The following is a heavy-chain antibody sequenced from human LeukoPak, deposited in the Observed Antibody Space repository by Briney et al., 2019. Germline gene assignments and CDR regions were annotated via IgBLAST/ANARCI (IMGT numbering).Heavy chain of an antibody. CDR2: ISGLGGAT. CDR1: GFNFRTYG. D-gene: IGHD3-16*01. CDR3: AKDRRLRLGEFLGRKETNWFDP. V-gene: IGHV3-23*01. J-gene: IGHJ5*02. Sequence: GGSLRLSCEASGFNFRTYGMSWVRQAPGKGLEWVSFISGLGGATDYADSVKGRFAISRDNSKNIVYLQMNSLRAEDTAVYYCAKDRRLRLGEFLGRKETNWFDPWGQGTLVTVSS.